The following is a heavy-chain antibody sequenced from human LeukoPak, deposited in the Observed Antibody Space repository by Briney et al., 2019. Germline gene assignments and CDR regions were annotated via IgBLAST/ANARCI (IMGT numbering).Heavy chain of an antibody. V-gene: IGHV4-59*01. Sequence: SETLSLTCTVSGGSISSYYWSWIRQTPGKGLEWIGYMYSSESTKYNPSLKSRVTISADTSRNQFSLKVTSVTAADTAVYYCARGSPLDWYFDLWGRGTLVTVSS. CDR3: ARGSPLDWYFDL. CDR2: MYSSEST. CDR1: GGSISSYY. J-gene: IGHJ2*01.